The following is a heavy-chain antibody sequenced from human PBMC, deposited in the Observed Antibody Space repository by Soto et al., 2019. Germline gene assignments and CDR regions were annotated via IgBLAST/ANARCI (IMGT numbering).Heavy chain of an antibody. V-gene: IGHV3-21*01. CDR2: ISSSSSYI. D-gene: IGHD3-10*01. Sequence: GGSLRLSCAASGFTFSSYSMNWVRQAPGKGLEWVSSISSSSSYIYYADSVKGRFTISRDNAKNSLYLQMNSLRAEDTAVYYCARDPLPYGSTHNSYFDYCGQGTLVTVSS. J-gene: IGHJ4*02. CDR1: GFTFSSYS. CDR3: ARDPLPYGSTHNSYFDY.